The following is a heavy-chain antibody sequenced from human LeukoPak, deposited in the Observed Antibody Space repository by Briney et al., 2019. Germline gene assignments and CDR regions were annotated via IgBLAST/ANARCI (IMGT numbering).Heavy chain of an antibody. V-gene: IGHV3-23*01. D-gene: IGHD6-6*01. CDR1: GFTFSKYA. J-gene: IGHJ1*01. Sequence: GGSLRLSCGASGFTFSKYAMSWVRQAPGKGLECVSGVSGSGGVTYYADSVKGRFTISRDNSKNTLHLQMNSLRAEDTAVYYCATFLAVIAARDSLYFQHWGQGTLVSVSS. CDR3: ATFLAVIAARDSLYFQH. CDR2: VSGSGGVT.